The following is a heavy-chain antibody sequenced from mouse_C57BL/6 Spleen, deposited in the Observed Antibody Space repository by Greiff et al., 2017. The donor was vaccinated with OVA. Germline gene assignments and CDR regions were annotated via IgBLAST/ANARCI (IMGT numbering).Heavy chain of an antibody. CDR2: IDPEDGET. D-gene: IGHD2-2*01. CDR1: GFNINDYY. CDR3: ARLGGYDVVHFDY. V-gene: IGHV14-2*01. Sequence: VQLKESGAELVKPGASVKLSCTASGFNINDYYMHWVKQRTEQGLEWIGRIDPEDGETKYTPKFQGKATITADTSSNTAYLPLSSLTSEDTAVDYCARLGGYDVVHFDYWGQGTTLTVSA. J-gene: IGHJ2*01.